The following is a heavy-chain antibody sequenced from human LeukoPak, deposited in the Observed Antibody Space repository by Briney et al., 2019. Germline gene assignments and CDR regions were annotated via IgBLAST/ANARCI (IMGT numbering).Heavy chain of an antibody. Sequence: SETLSLTCTVSGGSISSGSYYWSWIRQPAGKGLEWIGRIYTSGSTNYNPSLKSRVTISVDTSKNQFSLKLSPVTAADTAVYYCARDHDGDYWYYFDYWGQGTLVTVSS. J-gene: IGHJ4*02. D-gene: IGHD4-17*01. V-gene: IGHV4-61*02. CDR1: GGSISSGSYY. CDR2: IYTSGST. CDR3: ARDHDGDYWYYFDY.